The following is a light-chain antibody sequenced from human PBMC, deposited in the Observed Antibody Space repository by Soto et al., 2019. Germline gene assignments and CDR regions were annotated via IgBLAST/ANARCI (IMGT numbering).Light chain of an antibody. CDR3: QQANSFPYT. J-gene: IGKJ2*01. CDR1: QGISSW. CDR2: AAS. Sequence: DIPMTQSPSSVSASVGDRVTITCRASQGISSWLAWYQQKPGKAPKLLIYAASSLQSGVPSRFSGSGSGTHCALPISSLQPEHFAAYYCQQANSFPYTFGQGTKLEIK. V-gene: IGKV1-12*01.